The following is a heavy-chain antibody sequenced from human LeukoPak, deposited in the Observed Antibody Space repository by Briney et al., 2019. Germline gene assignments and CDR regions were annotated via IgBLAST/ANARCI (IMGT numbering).Heavy chain of an antibody. CDR2: ISAYNRNT. CDR3: ARDRFPGITMIVVITPTIDY. V-gene: IGHV1-18*01. D-gene: IGHD3-22*01. Sequence: ASVKVPCKASGYTFTNYGISWVRQAPGQGLEWMGWISAYNRNTNYAQKLQGRVTMTTDTSTSTAYMELRSLRSDDTAVYYCARDRFPGITMIVVITPTIDYWGQGTLVTVSS. CDR1: GYTFTNYG. J-gene: IGHJ4*02.